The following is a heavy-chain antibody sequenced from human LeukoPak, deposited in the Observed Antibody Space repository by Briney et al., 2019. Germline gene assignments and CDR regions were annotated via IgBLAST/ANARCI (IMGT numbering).Heavy chain of an antibody. CDR1: GGSIIGNF. CDR2: IYNTVDT. D-gene: IGHD3-22*01. CDR3: ARRRYYDSSGYNPTYYLDY. J-gene: IGHJ4*02. Sequence: SETLSLTCTVSGGSIIGNFWTWIRQPPGKRLEWIGYIYNTVDTNYNPSLKSRVTISVDMSKNQFSLRLTSVTAADTAVYYCARRRYYDSSGYNPTYYLDYWGQGILVTVSS. V-gene: IGHV4-59*01.